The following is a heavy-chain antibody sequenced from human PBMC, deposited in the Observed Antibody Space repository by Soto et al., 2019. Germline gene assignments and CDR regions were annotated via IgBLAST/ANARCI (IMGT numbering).Heavy chain of an antibody. J-gene: IGHJ5*02. CDR1: GFTFSSYS. CDR3: ARAGLKIRYCSSTSCYGWFDP. V-gene: IGHV3-21*04. Sequence: GGSLRLSCAASGFTFSSYSMNWVRQAPGKGLEWVSSISSSSSYIYYADSVKGRFTISRDNAKNSLYLQMNSLRAEDTAVYYCARAGLKIRYCSSTSCYGWFDPWGQGTLVTVSS. D-gene: IGHD2-2*01. CDR2: ISSSSSYI.